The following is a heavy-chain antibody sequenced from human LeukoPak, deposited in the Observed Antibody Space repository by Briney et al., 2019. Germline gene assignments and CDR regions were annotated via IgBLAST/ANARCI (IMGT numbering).Heavy chain of an antibody. V-gene: IGHV4-34*01. CDR1: GGSFSGYY. Sequence: SETLSLTCAVYGGSFSGYYWSWIRQPPGKGLEWIGEINHRGGTNYNPSLKSRVTISVDTSKKKFSLNLSSVTAADTAVYYCARGSGGSYFDYWGQGTLVTVSS. CDR3: ARGSGGSYFDY. J-gene: IGHJ4*02. D-gene: IGHD1-26*01. CDR2: INHRGGT.